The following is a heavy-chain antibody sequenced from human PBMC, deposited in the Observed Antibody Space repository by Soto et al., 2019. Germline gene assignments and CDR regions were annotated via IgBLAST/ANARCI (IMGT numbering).Heavy chain of an antibody. CDR3: AGRYCTNGVCYTNYYYYIDV. CDR2: ITTSGGNT. D-gene: IGHD2-8*01. J-gene: IGHJ6*03. CDR1: GFTFSTYA. Sequence: EVQLLESGGGLVQPGGSLRLSCAASGFTFSTYAMSWVRQAPGKGLEWVSTITTSGGNTYYADSVQGGFTISRDNSKNTLYLQMNSLRAEATAVYYCAGRYCTNGVCYTNYYYYIDVWGKGTTVTVSS. V-gene: IGHV3-23*01.